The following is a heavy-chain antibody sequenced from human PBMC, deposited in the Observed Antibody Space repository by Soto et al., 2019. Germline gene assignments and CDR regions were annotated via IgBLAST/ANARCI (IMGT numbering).Heavy chain of an antibody. CDR3: ARFEMATAYFDD. J-gene: IGHJ4*02. Sequence: QVQLVQSGAEVKKPGSSEKVSCKGSEGTFSSYAISWVRQAPGQGLEWMGGIIPIFGTANYAQKFQGRVTITADESTSTAYMELSSLRSEDTAVYYCARFEMATAYFDDWGQGTLVTVSS. CDR2: IIPIFGTA. V-gene: IGHV1-69*12. D-gene: IGHD5-18*01. CDR1: EGTFSSYA.